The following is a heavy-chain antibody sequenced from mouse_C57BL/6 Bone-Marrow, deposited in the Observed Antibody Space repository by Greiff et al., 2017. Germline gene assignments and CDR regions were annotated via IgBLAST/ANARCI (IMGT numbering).Heavy chain of an antibody. Sequence: VQLQQSGPGLVQPSQSLSITCTVSGFSLTSYGVHWVRQSPGKGLEWLGVIWRGGSTDYNAAFMSRLSITKDNSKSQVFFKMNSLQAHDTAIYDGSTMVTTGPYAMDYWGQGTSVTVSS. CDR2: IWRGGST. D-gene: IGHD2-2*01. J-gene: IGHJ4*01. CDR3: STMVTTGPYAMDY. CDR1: GFSLTSYG. V-gene: IGHV2-5*01.